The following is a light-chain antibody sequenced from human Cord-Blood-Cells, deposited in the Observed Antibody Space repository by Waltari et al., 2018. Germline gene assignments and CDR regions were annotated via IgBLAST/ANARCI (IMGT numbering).Light chain of an antibody. CDR2: AAS. CDR3: QQSYSTPYT. CDR1: QSISSY. V-gene: IGKV1-39*01. Sequence: DIQMTQSPSSLSASVGDRVTITCRASQSISSYLNWYQQKPGKAPKLLIYAASRLQSGVPSRFSDSDSGTDFTLTISSLQPEDFATYYCQQSYSTPYTFGQGTKLGS. J-gene: IGKJ2*01.